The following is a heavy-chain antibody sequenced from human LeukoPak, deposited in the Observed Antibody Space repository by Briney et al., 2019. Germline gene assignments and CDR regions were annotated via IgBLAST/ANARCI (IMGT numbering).Heavy chain of an antibody. CDR2: IYPGDSES. J-gene: IGHJ4*02. D-gene: IGHD1-26*01. V-gene: IGHV5-51*01. Sequence: GASLKITGKGSGSRFTNYWIGWVRQLPGKGLEWMGIIYPGDSESRYSPSFQGQVTISADKSISTAYLQWSSLKASDTAMYYCARRRDLYSGSYYHFDYWGQGTLVTVSS. CDR1: GSRFTNYW. CDR3: ARRRDLYSGSYYHFDY.